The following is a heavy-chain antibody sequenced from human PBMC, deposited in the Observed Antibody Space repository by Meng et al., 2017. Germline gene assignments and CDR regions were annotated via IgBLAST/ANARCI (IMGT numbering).Heavy chain of an antibody. Sequence: VQLQQSGPGLVKPSQTPSLTCAITGDSVSSNRAAWNWIRQSPSRGLEWLGRTYYGSRWSHDYAVSVKSRIIINADTSKNQFSLQLNSVTPGDTAVYYCARGFAPVAPGAFDYWGQGALVTVSS. V-gene: IGHV6-1*01. J-gene: IGHJ4*02. CDR3: ARGFAPVAPGAFDY. CDR2: TYYGSRWSH. D-gene: IGHD2-2*01. CDR1: GDSVSSNRAA.